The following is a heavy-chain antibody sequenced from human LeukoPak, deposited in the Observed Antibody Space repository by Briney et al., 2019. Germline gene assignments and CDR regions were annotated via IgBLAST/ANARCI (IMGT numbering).Heavy chain of an antibody. Sequence: GESLRLSCAASGFTFSSYAMSWVRQAPGKGLEWVSAISGSGGSTYYADSVKGRFTISRDNSKNTLYLQMNSLRAEDTAVYYCAKDVEDIVVVEFDYWGQGTLVTVSS. CDR3: AKDVEDIVVVEFDY. V-gene: IGHV3-23*01. CDR1: GFTFSSYA. CDR2: ISGSGGST. D-gene: IGHD2-15*01. J-gene: IGHJ4*02.